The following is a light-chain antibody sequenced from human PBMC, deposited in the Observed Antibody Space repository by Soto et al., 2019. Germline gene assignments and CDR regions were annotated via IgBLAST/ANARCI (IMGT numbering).Light chain of an antibody. CDR1: QSISNY. V-gene: IGKV1-39*01. CDR2: AAS. Sequence: DIQMTQSPSSLSASXGDRVTITXXASQSISNYLNWXQRKPGKAPMLLISAASSLQSGVPSRFXGSGSGTEFTLTISGLQPDDFAXYYCLQHYNYPWTFGQGTRVEIK. CDR3: LQHYNYPWT. J-gene: IGKJ1*01.